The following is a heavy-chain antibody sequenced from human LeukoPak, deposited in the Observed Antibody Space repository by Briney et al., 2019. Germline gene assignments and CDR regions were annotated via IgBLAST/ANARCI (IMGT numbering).Heavy chain of an antibody. V-gene: IGHV3-7*01. D-gene: IGHD6-13*01. CDR3: ASYRCSGSCYIF. CDR1: GFTFSHYW. Sequence: GGSLRLSCAASGFTFSHYWMTWVRQAPGKGLEWVANIKQDGSEKYYVDSVKGRFTISRDNAKNSLYLQMNSLRAEDTAVYFCASYRCSGSCYIFWAQGTLVTVSS. CDR2: IKQDGSEK. J-gene: IGHJ4*02.